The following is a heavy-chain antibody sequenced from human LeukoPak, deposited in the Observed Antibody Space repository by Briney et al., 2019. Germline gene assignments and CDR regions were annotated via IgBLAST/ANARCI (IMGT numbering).Heavy chain of an antibody. CDR2: VSPYNSNT. J-gene: IGHJ5*02. D-gene: IGHD6-19*01. CDR3: ARDFGSGSNWFDP. Sequence: ASVTVSCKTSGYTFTDYDITWVRQAPGQGLEWMGRVSPYNSNTYYGQKLQGRVTMTTDTSTSTAYMELRSLRSDDTAVYYCARDFGSGSNWFDPWGQGTLVTVSS. V-gene: IGHV1-18*01. CDR1: GYTFTDYD.